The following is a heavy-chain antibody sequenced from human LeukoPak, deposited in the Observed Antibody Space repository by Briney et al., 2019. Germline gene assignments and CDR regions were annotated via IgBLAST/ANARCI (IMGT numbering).Heavy chain of an antibody. D-gene: IGHD6-13*01. V-gene: IGHV4-39*01. CDR1: GGSISSSTYY. CDR3: ARPLSGSSSWHGDAFDI. J-gene: IGHJ3*02. Sequence: SETLSLTCTVSGGSISSSTYYWGWIRQPPGKWLEWIGSIYYSGSTYYNASLKSRVTISADTSKNQFSLKLSSVTAADTAVYYCARPLSGSSSWHGDAFDIWGQGTMVTVSS. CDR2: IYYSGST.